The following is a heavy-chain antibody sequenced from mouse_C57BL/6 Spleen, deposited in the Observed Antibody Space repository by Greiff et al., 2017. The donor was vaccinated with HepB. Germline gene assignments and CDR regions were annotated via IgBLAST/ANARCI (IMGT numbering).Heavy chain of an antibody. V-gene: IGHV1-64*01. CDR3: ARSGGSSFYYAMDY. D-gene: IGHD1-1*01. J-gene: IGHJ4*01. CDR1: GYTFTSYW. Sequence: QVQLKQPGAELVKPGASVKLSCKASGYTFTSYWMHWVKQRPGQGLEWIGMIHPNSGSTNYNEKFKSKATLTVDKSSSTAYMQLSSLTSEDSAVYYCARSGGSSFYYAMDYWGQGTSVTVSS. CDR2: IHPNSGST.